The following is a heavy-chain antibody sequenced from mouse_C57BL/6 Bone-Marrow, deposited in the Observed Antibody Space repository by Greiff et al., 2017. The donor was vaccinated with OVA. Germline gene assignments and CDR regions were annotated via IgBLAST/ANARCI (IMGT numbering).Heavy chain of an antibody. Sequence: QVQLQQSGPELVKPGASVKISCKASGYSFTSYYIHWVKQRPGQGLEWIGWIYPGSGNTKYNEKFKGKATLTADTSSSTAYMQLSSLTSEDSAVYYCARRDGRGSSYAMDYWGQGTSVTVSS. V-gene: IGHV1-66*01. J-gene: IGHJ4*01. CDR1: GYSFTSYY. CDR2: IYPGSGNT. CDR3: ARRDGRGSSYAMDY. D-gene: IGHD1-1*02.